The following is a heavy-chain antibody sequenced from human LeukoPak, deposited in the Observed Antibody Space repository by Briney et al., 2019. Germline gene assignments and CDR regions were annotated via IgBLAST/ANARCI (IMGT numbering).Heavy chain of an antibody. J-gene: IGHJ5*02. D-gene: IGHD4-11*01. CDR3: ARVGHLTNNWFDP. CDR2: IYHSGSA. Sequence: SETLSLTCSVSGGSVSSGGYHWSWTRQPPGKGLEWIGYIYHSGSANYNPSLKSRVTISVDTSKNHFSLNLSSVTAADTAVYYCARVGHLTNNWFDPWGQGSLVSVSS. V-gene: IGHV4-61*03. CDR1: GGSVSSGGYH.